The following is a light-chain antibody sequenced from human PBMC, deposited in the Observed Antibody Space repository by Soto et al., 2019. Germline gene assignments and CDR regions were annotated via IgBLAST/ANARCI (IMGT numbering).Light chain of an antibody. J-gene: IGKJ1*01. CDR2: DAS. V-gene: IGKV1-5*01. Sequence: DIQMTQSPSTLSASVGDRVTITCRASQGISSWLAWYQQKPGRAPKLLIYDASSLESGVPSRFSGSGSGTEFTLTISSLQPDDFATYYCQQYNSYSGTFGQGTKVDI. CDR1: QGISSW. CDR3: QQYNSYSGT.